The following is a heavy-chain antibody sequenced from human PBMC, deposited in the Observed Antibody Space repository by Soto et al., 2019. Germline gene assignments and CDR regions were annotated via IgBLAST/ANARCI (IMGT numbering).Heavy chain of an antibody. Sequence: PGGSLRLSCAASGFTFSNAWMNWVRQAPGKGLEWVGHIKSENDGGTTDHAAPVKGRFAISRDDSRDTLYLQMNSLKIEDTAVYYGTRDLWFGESYSPDWGQGTQVTVSS. CDR1: GFTFSNAW. J-gene: IGHJ4*02. V-gene: IGHV3-15*07. CDR2: IKSENDGGTT. D-gene: IGHD3-10*01. CDR3: TRDLWFGESYSPD.